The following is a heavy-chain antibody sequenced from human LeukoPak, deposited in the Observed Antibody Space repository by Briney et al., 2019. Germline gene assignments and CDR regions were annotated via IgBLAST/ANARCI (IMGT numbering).Heavy chain of an antibody. CDR3: AREEEAFLSKYNWFDP. CDR2: IYTSGST. CDR1: GGSISSGSYY. Sequence: PSQTLSLTCTVSGGSISSGSYYWSWIRQPAGKGLEWIGRIYTSGSTNYNPSLKSRVTISVGTSKNQFSLKLSSVTAADTAVYYCAREEEAFLSKYNWFDPWGQGTLVTVSS. V-gene: IGHV4-61*02. D-gene: IGHD2/OR15-2a*01. J-gene: IGHJ5*02.